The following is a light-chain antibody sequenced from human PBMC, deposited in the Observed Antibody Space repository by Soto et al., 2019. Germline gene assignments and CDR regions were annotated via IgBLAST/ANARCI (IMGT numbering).Light chain of an antibody. J-gene: IGKJ4*01. Sequence: IEMTHAGSTRCASVGEKVTITCRASQSISSWLAWYQQKPGKVPKLLIYAASTLQSGVPSRFSGSGSGTDFTLTIRSLPSEHVATYYCQKYNRAPLTLGGGTKVDIK. CDR3: QKYNRAPLT. CDR2: AAS. CDR1: QSISSW. V-gene: IGKV1-27*01.